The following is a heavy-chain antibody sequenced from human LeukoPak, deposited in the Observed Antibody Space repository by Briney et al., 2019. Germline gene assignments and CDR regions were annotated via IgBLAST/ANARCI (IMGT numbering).Heavy chain of an antibody. CDR2: IKQVGREQ. Sequence: PGESLRLSCAAYGFTFSRHWMRGDRHPPGRGLEWEAKIKQVGREQHSVDSVKGRFTLSRDNAYSLPYLQMSGLSGEGTSVYYCESRNWNWFDSWCQGRLVMVSS. J-gene: IGHJ5*01. D-gene: IGHD1-1*01. CDR3: ESRNWNWFDS. V-gene: IGHV3-7*01. CDR1: GFTFSRHW.